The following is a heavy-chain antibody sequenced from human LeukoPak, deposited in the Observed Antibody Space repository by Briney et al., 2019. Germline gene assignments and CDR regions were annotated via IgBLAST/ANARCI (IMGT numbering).Heavy chain of an antibody. CDR1: GYTFSSYA. D-gene: IGHD5-18*01. CDR3: ARKFAMVREKYYFDY. V-gene: IGHV3-23*01. CDR2: ISGSGGST. J-gene: IGHJ4*02. Sequence: PGGSLRLSCAASGYTFSSYAMSWVRQAPGKGLEWVSAISGSGGSTYYADSVKGRFTISRDNSKNTLYLQMNSLRAEDTAVYYCARKFAMVREKYYFDYWGQGTLVTVSS.